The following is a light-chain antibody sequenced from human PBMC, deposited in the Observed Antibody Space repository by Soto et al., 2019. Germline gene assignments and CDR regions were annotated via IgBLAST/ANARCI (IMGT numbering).Light chain of an antibody. CDR2: DVT. J-gene: IGLJ1*01. V-gene: IGLV2-11*01. CDR3: CSYAGSYTYV. CDR1: SSDVGGNNY. Sequence: QSVLTQPPSVTVSPGQTVTISCTGTSSDVGGNNYVTWYQHHPGKAPKLMLYDVTKRPSGVRDRFSASKSGNTTSLTISGLEAEDEADYYCCSYAGSYTYVFGTGTKVTVL.